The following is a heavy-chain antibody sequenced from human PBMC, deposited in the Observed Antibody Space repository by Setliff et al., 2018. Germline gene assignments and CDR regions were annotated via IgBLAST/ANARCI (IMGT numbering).Heavy chain of an antibody. J-gene: IGHJ3*01. CDR2: IITNTGKT. D-gene: IGHD2-2*01. CDR1: GYTFTNYG. V-gene: IGHV1-18*01. CDR3: ARFGGSCSSSSCYASDL. Sequence: ASVKVSCKPSGYTFTNYGFTWVRQAPGQGLEWMGMIITNTGKTSYPKKFQGRVTMTTDTYTGTGYMELRSLTSDDTAVYFCARFGGSCSSSSCYASDLWGQGTMVTVS.